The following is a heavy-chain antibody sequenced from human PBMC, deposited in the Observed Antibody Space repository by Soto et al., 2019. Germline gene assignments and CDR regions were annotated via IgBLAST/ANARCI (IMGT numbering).Heavy chain of an antibody. D-gene: IGHD6-19*01. CDR3: ARVIIAVMVEIRWFDP. V-gene: IGHV3-74*01. J-gene: IGHJ5*02. CDR2: IRGDGSST. Sequence: EVQLVESGGGLVQPGGSLRLSCVGSGFTFSSHWMHWVRQTPGKGPVWVSRIRGDGSSTAYAESVRGRFAISRDNAKNTLYLQMNYLRAEDSSVYFCARVIIAVMVEIRWFDPWGLGTQVTVSS. CDR1: GFTFSSHW.